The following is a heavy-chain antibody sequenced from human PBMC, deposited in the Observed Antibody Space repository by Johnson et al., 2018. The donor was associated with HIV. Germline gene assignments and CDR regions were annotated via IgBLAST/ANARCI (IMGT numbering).Heavy chain of an antibody. CDR2: ISYDGSNK. CDR1: GFTFSNYA. J-gene: IGHJ3*01. V-gene: IGHV3-30*04. Sequence: QVQLVESGGGVVQPGRSLRLSCAASGFTFSNYAMHWVRQAPGKGLEWVAVISYDGSNKYYSESVKGRFTISRDNSKDTLYLQMNSLRAEDTAVYYCARDAVIRSGWYNVDAFDVWGQGTMVTVSS. D-gene: IGHD6-19*01. CDR3: ARDAVIRSGWYNVDAFDV.